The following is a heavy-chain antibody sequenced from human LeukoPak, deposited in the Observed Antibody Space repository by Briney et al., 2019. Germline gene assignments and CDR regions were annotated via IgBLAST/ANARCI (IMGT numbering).Heavy chain of an antibody. CDR1: GGTFSSYA. J-gene: IGHJ6*03. CDR2: IIPIFGTA. V-gene: IGHV1-69*13. Sequence: GASVKVSCKASGGTFSSYAISWVRQAPGQGLEWMGGIIPIFGTANYAQKFQGRVTITADESTSTAYMELSSLRSEDTAVYYCARDDSSSWPLSYYYYMDVWGKGTTVTVSS. CDR3: ARDDSSSWPLSYYYYMDV. D-gene: IGHD6-13*01.